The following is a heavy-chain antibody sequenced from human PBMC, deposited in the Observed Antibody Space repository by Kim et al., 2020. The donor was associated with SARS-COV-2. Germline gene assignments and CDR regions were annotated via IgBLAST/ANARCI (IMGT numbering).Heavy chain of an antibody. Sequence: GGSLRLSCTASGFTFSSYGMHWVRQAPGKGLEWVAVIWYDGSNKYYADSVKGRFTISRDNSKNTLYLQMNSLRAEDTAVYYCAREGGVYDFWSGYYYPNYDYYGMDVWGEGTTVTVSS. CDR2: IWYDGSNK. J-gene: IGHJ6*01. V-gene: IGHV3-33*01. D-gene: IGHD3-3*01. CDR1: GFTFSSYG. CDR3: AREGGVYDFWSGYYYPNYDYYGMDV.